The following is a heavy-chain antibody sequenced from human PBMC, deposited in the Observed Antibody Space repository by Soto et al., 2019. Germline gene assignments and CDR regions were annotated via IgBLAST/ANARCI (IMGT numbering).Heavy chain of an antibody. D-gene: IGHD4-17*01. CDR1: GFTFSSYA. V-gene: IGHV3-23*01. CDR3: ANTDYGDYARRRQLDY. Sequence: EVQLLESGGGLVQPGGSLRLSCAASGFTFSSYAISWVRQAPGKGLEWVSAISGSGGSTYYADSVKGRFTISRDNSKNTLYLQMNSLRAEDTAVYYCANTDYGDYARRRQLDYWGQGTLVTVSS. CDR2: ISGSGGST. J-gene: IGHJ4*02.